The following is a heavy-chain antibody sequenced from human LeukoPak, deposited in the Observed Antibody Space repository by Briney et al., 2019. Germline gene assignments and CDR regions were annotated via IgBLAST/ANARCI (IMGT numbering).Heavy chain of an antibody. CDR3: ARYSYGSGSYYFDY. Sequence: SETLSLTCAVYGGSFSGYYWSWIRQPPGKGLEWIGEINHSGSTNYNPSLKSRVTISVDTSKNQFSLKLSSVTAADTAVYYCARYSYGSGSYYFDYWGQGTLVTVSS. D-gene: IGHD3-10*01. V-gene: IGHV4-34*01. CDR2: INHSGST. J-gene: IGHJ4*02. CDR1: GGSFSGYY.